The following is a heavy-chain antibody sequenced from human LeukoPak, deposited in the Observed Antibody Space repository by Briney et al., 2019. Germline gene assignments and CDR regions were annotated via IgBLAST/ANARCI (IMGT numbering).Heavy chain of an antibody. CDR2: ISGSGDNT. CDR3: ARDYDRYYMDV. D-gene: IGHD3-3*01. Sequence: GGSLRLSCAVSGFTFSNYAMSWVRQAPGKGLEWVSAISGSGDNTYYADSVKGRFTVSRDNSKNTLYVQMKSLRAEDTAVYYCARDYDRYYMDVWGKGTTVTVSS. V-gene: IGHV3-23*01. CDR1: GFTFSNYA. J-gene: IGHJ6*03.